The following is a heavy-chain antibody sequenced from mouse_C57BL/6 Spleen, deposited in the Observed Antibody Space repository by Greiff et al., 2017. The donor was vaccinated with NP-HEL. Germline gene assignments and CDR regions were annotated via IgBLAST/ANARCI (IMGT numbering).Heavy chain of an antibody. J-gene: IGHJ4*01. CDR2: IDTSDSET. CDR3: SRDISVYGAMDY. D-gene: IGHD3-2*02. CDR1: GYTFTSYW. V-gene: IGHV1-52*01. Sequence: VQLQQSGAELVRPGSSVKLSCKASGYTFTSYWMHWVKQRPIQGLEWIGNIDTSDSETHYNQKFKDKATLTVDKSSSTAYMQISSLTSEDSAVYYCSRDISVYGAMDYCGQGTSVTVSS.